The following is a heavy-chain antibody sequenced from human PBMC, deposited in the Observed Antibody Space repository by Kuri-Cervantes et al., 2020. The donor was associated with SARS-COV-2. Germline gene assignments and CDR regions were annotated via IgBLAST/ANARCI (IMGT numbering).Heavy chain of an antibody. D-gene: IGHD2-2*01. CDR3: ARYRAIPGGGLDY. Sequence: GGSLRLSCAASGFTFSGHWVHWVRQAPGKGLVWVSRINPDGSYTNNADSVKGRFTISRDNAKNSLYLQMNSLRAEDTAVYYCARYRAIPGGGLDYWGQGTLVTVSS. CDR1: GFTFSGHW. CDR2: INPDGSYT. J-gene: IGHJ4*02. V-gene: IGHV3-74*01.